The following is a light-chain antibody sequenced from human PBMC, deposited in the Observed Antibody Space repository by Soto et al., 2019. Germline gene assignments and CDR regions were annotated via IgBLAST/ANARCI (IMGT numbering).Light chain of an antibody. Sequence: QSALAQPASVSGSPGQSITISCTGTSSDVGAYNFVSWHQQHPGKAPKLMIYNVYDRPSGISYRFSGSKSGNTASLTISGLQGEDEADYYCSAYTGSSSLEVFGTGTKVTVL. CDR1: SSDVGAYNF. V-gene: IGLV2-14*03. CDR3: SAYTGSSSLEV. CDR2: NVY. J-gene: IGLJ1*01.